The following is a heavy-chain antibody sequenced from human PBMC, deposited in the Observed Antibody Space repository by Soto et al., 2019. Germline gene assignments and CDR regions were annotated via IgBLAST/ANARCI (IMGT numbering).Heavy chain of an antibody. V-gene: IGHV1-18*01. CDR2: ISAYNGNT. CDR1: GYTXTSYG. Sequence: ASVKVXCKASGYTXTSYGISWVRQAPGQGLEWMGWISAYNGNTNYAQKLQGRVTMTTDTSTSTAYMELRSLRSDDTAVYYCARWLRSITMTSQQNGAFDIWGQGTMVTVSS. CDR3: ARWLRSITMTSQQNGAFDI. D-gene: IGHD3-22*01. J-gene: IGHJ3*02.